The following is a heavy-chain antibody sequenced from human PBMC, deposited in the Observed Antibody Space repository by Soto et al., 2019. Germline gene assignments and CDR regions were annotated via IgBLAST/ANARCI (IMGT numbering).Heavy chain of an antibody. CDR1: GFTFRSFT. CDR2: ISSNSAYI. V-gene: IGHV3-21*01. J-gene: IGHJ5*02. D-gene: IGHD6-13*01. Sequence: GGSLRLSCAASGFTFRSFTMNWVRQAPGKGLEWVSTISSNSAYIYYTGALRGRFTISRDNAKNSLHLQMNSLRAEDTAVYYCTRDASRDSSARGWFDPWGPGTLVTVSS. CDR3: TRDASRDSSARGWFDP.